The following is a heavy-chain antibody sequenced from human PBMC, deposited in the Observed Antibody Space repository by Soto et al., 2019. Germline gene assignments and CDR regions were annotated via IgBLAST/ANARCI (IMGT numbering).Heavy chain of an antibody. CDR2: ITGSGGST. D-gene: IGHD6-19*01. J-gene: IGHJ4*02. CDR1: GFTFSSHA. Sequence: EVQLLESGGGLVQPGGSLRLSCAVSGFTFSSHAMSWVRQAPGKGLECVSSITGSGGSTYYADSVKGRFTISRDKSKNTLYLQLNSPRGEDTAVDYCAKDLQFSGWLSAQTFDYWGQGTQVTVSS. V-gene: IGHV3-23*01. CDR3: AKDLQFSGWLSAQTFDY.